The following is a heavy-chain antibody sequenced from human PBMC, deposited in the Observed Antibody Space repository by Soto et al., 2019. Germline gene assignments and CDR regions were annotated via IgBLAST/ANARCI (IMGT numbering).Heavy chain of an antibody. CDR1: GFTFSSYA. CDR3: AKGTSQTPSIAARLDY. D-gene: IGHD6-6*01. CDR2: ISSSGGST. J-gene: IGHJ4*02. V-gene: IGHV3-23*01. Sequence: GGSLRLSCAASGFTFSSYAMSWVRQAPGKGLEWVSAISSSGGSTYYADSVKGRFTISRDNSKNTLYLQMNSLRAEDTAVSYCAKGTSQTPSIAARLDYWGQGTLVTVSS.